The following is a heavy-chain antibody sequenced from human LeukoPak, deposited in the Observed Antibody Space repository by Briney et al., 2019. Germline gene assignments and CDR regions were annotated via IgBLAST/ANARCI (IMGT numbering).Heavy chain of an antibody. D-gene: IGHD2-2*01. V-gene: IGHV2-5*01. CDR3: AKRYASAWFGY. Sequence: SGPTLVKPTQTLTLTCTFSGFSLGTSGVGVGWTRQPPGKALEWLALIYWNDDKRYSPSLKSRLTITKDTSKNQVVLTMTDMDPVDTATYYCAKRYASAWFGYWGQGTLVTVSS. J-gene: IGHJ4*02. CDR1: GFSLGTSGVG. CDR2: IYWNDDK.